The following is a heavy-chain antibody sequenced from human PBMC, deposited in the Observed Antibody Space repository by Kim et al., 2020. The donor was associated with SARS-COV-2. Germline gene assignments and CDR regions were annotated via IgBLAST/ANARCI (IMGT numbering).Heavy chain of an antibody. CDR3: ARETYGDYKVDY. J-gene: IGHJ4*02. D-gene: IGHD4-17*01. V-gene: IGHV4-31*02. Sequence: YYNPSLKSRLTISPDTSKNQFSLKLRSVTAADTAVYYCARETYGDYKVDYWGQGTLVTVSS.